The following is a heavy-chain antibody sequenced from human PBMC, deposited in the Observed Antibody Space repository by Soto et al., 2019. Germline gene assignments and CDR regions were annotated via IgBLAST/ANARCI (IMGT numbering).Heavy chain of an antibody. D-gene: IGHD3-9*01. Sequence: QLQLQESGPGLVKPSETLSLTCTVSGGSISSSSYYWGWIRQPPGKGLEWIGSIYYSGSTYYNPSVKRLVTVSVDTSKIQFCLKRSAVTAADTAVYYCASGMKDILPGYYKKGAFDIWGQGTMVTVSS. CDR3: ASGMKDILPGYYKKGAFDI. CDR2: IYYSGST. J-gene: IGHJ3*02. V-gene: IGHV4-39*01. CDR1: GGSISSSSYY.